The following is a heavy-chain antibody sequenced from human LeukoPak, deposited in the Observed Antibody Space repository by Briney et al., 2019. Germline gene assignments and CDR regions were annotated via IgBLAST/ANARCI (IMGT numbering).Heavy chain of an antibody. CDR1: GFTFSSYA. D-gene: IGHD6-19*01. J-gene: IGHJ4*02. CDR3: AKDLSGWYRMIDY. V-gene: IGHV3-23*01. Sequence: GGFLRLSCAASGFTFSSYAMSWVRQAPGKGLEWVSAISGSGGSTYYADSVKGRFTISRDNSRNTLYLQVNSLRAEDTAVYYCAKDLSGWYRMIDYWGQGTLVTVSS. CDR2: ISGSGGST.